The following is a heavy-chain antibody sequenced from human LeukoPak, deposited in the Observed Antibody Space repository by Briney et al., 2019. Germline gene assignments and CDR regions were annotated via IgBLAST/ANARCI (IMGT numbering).Heavy chain of an antibody. CDR3: AREEIVVVPAASTYNWFDP. CDR1: GGSISSGGYY. D-gene: IGHD2-2*01. CDR2: IYYSGST. J-gene: IGHJ5*02. Sequence: SETLSLTCTVSGGSISSGGYYWSWIRQHPGKGLEWIGYIYYSGSTYYNPSLKSRVTISVDTSKNQFSLKLSSLTAAYTAVYYCAREEIVVVPAASTYNWFDPWGQGTLVTVSS. V-gene: IGHV4-31*03.